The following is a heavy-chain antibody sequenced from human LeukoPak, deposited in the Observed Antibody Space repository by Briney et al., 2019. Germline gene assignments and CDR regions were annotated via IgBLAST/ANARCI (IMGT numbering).Heavy chain of an antibody. J-gene: IGHJ4*02. D-gene: IGHD1-14*01. CDR1: GFTVRTSH. Sequence: GGSLRLSCAASGFTVRTSHISWIRQAPGKGLEWVSLIYNNGKTHHADPVQGRFTISRDISKNTVSLQMNGLRSDDTAVYYCVRADNGFDHWGQGALVTVSS. V-gene: IGHV3-53*01. CDR3: VRADNGFDH. CDR2: IYNNGKT.